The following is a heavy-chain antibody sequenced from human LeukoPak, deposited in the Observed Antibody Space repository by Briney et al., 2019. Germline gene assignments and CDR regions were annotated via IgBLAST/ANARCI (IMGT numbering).Heavy chain of an antibody. Sequence: ASVKVPCKASGGTFSSYAISWVRQAPGQGLEWMGGIIPIFGTANYAQKFQGRVTITADESTSTAYMELSSLRSEDTAVYYCATGGVLRFLEWLLDGFDYWGQGTLVTVSS. V-gene: IGHV1-69*13. CDR3: ATGGVLRFLEWLLDGFDY. CDR1: GGTFSSYA. CDR2: IIPIFGTA. D-gene: IGHD3-3*01. J-gene: IGHJ4*02.